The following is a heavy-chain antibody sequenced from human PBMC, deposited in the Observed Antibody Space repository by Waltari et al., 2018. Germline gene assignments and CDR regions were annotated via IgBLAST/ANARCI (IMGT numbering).Heavy chain of an antibody. J-gene: IGHJ3*02. Sequence: QVQLVQSGAEVKKPGASVKVSCKVSGYTLTELSMHWVRQAPGKGLEWMGGFDPEDGETIYAQKFQGRVTMTEDTSTDTAYMELSSLRSEDTAVYYCATVGGEVVGATGAFDIWGQGTMVTVSS. V-gene: IGHV1-24*01. CDR3: ATVGGEVVGATGAFDI. CDR2: FDPEDGET. CDR1: GYTLTELS. D-gene: IGHD1-26*01.